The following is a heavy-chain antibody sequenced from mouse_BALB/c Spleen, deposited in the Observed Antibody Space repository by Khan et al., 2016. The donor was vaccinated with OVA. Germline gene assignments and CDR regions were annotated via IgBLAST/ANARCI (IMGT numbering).Heavy chain of an antibody. CDR1: GFSLTDYG. CDR2: IWSDGST. J-gene: IGHJ4*01. CDR3: ARQPYYHYYIMDY. Sequence: QVQLKESGPGLVAPSQSLSITCTISGFSLTDYGVHWLRQPPGKGLEWLVVIWSDGSTTYYSTLKSRLIISKDNSKCQVFLKMNSLQTDDTAMYYCARQPYYHYYIMDYWGQGTSVTVSS. V-gene: IGHV2-6-1*01. D-gene: IGHD2-10*01.